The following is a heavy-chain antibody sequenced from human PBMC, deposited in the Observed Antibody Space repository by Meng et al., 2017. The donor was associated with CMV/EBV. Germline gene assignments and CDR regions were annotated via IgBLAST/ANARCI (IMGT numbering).Heavy chain of an antibody. CDR1: GWCFSGYY. CDR2: ITHSGST. CDR3: ARESMVRGED. D-gene: IGHD3-10*01. V-gene: IGHV4-34*01. J-gene: IGHJ4*02. Sequence: LQQVRAGLLTPSSIVSHTGSVYGWCFSGYYWSGVRQPPGKGLEWIGEITHSGSTNYNPSLKSRVTISVDPSKNQFSLKLSSVTAADTAVYYCARESMVRGEDWGQGTLVTVSS.